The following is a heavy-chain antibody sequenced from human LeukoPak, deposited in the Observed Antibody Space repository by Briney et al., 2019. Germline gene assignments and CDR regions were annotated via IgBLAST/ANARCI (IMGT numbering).Heavy chain of an antibody. CDR2: INPKSGGT. V-gene: IGHV1-2*04. Sequence: ASVKVSCKASGYTFTGYHIHWVRQAPGQGLEWMGWINPKSGGTNYAQKFEGWVTMTRDTSMSTVYMELSRLKSDDTAVYYCATTPAAHSFDYWGQGTLVTVSS. J-gene: IGHJ4*02. CDR3: ATTPAAHSFDY. CDR1: GYTFTGYH. D-gene: IGHD2-2*01.